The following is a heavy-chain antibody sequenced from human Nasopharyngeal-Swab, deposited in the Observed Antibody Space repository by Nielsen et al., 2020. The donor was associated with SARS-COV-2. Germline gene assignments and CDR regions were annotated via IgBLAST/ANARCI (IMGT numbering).Heavy chain of an antibody. Sequence: GESLKISCAASGFTFSSYSMNWVRQAPGKGLEWVSYISSSSSTIYYADSVKGRFTISRDNAKNSLYLQMNSLRAEDTAVNYCARDSTSSGWPYYYYMDVWGKGTTVTVSS. D-gene: IGHD6-19*01. CDR2: ISSSSSTI. J-gene: IGHJ6*03. CDR3: ARDSTSSGWPYYYYMDV. V-gene: IGHV3-48*01. CDR1: GFTFSSYS.